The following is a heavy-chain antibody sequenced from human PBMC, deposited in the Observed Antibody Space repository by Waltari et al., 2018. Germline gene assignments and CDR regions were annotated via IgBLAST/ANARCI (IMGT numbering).Heavy chain of an antibody. CDR3: ARGKAAGQLEG. Sequence: QVQLVESGGGVVQPGRSLRHSCAASGFTFSSYAMHWVRQAPGKGLEWVAVISYDGSNKYYADSVKGRFTIFRDNSKNTLYLQMNSLRAEDTAVYYCARGKAAGQLEGWGQGTLVTVSS. V-gene: IGHV3-30-3*01. CDR2: ISYDGSNK. J-gene: IGHJ4*02. D-gene: IGHD2-2*01. CDR1: GFTFSSYA.